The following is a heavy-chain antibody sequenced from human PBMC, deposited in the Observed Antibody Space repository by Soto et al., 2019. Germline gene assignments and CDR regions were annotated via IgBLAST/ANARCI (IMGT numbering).Heavy chain of an antibody. J-gene: IGHJ4*02. CDR2: IFNSGSA. CDR3: ARGYSGYDYNFDY. CDR1: GTATFSGSYY. V-gene: IGHV4-31*03. D-gene: IGHD5-12*01. Sequence: LSLTCSVSGTATFSGSYYWSWIRQRPGKGLECLGYIFNSGSAYYNPSLRSRATISLDTFKNEFSLTLRSVTAADTAVYFCARGYSGYDYNFDYWGQGISVTVSS.